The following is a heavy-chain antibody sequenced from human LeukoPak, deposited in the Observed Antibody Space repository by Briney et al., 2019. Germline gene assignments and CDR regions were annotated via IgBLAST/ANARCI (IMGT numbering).Heavy chain of an antibody. Sequence: ASVKVSCKASGYTFTGYYMHWVRQAPGQGLEWMGWINPNSGGTNYAQKFQGRVTMTRDTSISTAYMGLSRLRSDDTAVYYCARVLLWFGTVSPYGMDVWGQGTTVTVSS. D-gene: IGHD3-10*01. CDR3: ARVLLWFGTVSPYGMDV. V-gene: IGHV1-2*02. CDR1: GYTFTGYY. J-gene: IGHJ6*02. CDR2: INPNSGGT.